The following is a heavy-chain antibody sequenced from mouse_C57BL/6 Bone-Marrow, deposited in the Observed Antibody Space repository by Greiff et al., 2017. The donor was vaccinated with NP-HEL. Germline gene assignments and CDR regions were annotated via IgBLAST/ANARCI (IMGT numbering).Heavy chain of an antibody. Sequence: LVESGAELARPGASVKLSCKASGYTFTSYGISWVKQRTGQGLEWIGEIYPRSGNTYYNEKFKGKATLTADKSSSTAYMELRSLTSEDSAVYFCASDREDYAMDYWGQGTSVTVSS. J-gene: IGHJ4*01. D-gene: IGHD3-1*01. V-gene: IGHV1-81*01. CDR2: IYPRSGNT. CDR3: ASDREDYAMDY. CDR1: GYTFTSYG.